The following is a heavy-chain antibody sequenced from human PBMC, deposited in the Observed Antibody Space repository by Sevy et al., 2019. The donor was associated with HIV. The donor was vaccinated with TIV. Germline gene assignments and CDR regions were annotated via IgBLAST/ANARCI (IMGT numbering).Heavy chain of an antibody. D-gene: IGHD2-15*01. V-gene: IGHV4-38-2*02. Sequence: SETLSLTCSVSGYSMSNGYDWGWIRQTPGKGLEWIANIYHGGTTNYNPSLESRALISIDTSKNQFSLRLTSVTAADTAIYYCARASGGHMLDHYGMDVWGQGTTVTVSS. CDR3: ARASGGHMLDHYGMDV. J-gene: IGHJ6*02. CDR2: IYHGGTT. CDR1: GYSMSNGYD.